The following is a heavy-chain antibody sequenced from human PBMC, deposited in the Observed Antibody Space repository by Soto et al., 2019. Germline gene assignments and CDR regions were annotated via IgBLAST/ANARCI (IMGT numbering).Heavy chain of an antibody. Sequence: GGSLRLSCTASGFAFGDYAMSWFRQAPGKGLEWVGFIRSKAYGGTTEYAASVKGRFTISRDDSKTIASLQMNSLKTEDTAVYYCTRGLSVTTRLWYYYYMDVWGKGTTVTVSS. CDR2: IRSKAYGGTT. J-gene: IGHJ6*03. D-gene: IGHD4-4*01. CDR1: GFAFGDYA. V-gene: IGHV3-49*03. CDR3: TRGLSVTTRLWYYYYMDV.